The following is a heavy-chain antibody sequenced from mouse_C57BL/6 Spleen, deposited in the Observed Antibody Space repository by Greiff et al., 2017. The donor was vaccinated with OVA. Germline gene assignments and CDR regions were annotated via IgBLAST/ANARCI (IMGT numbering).Heavy chain of an antibody. D-gene: IGHD1-1*01. J-gene: IGHJ2*01. Sequence: QVQLQQPGAELVKPGASVKLSCKASGYTFTSYWMQWVKQRPGQGLEWIGEIDPSDSYTNYNQKFKGKATLTVDTSSSTAYMQLSSLTSEDSAVYYCARRDLYYYGSSLFDYWGQGTTLTVSS. V-gene: IGHV1-50*01. CDR1: GYTFTSYW. CDR3: ARRDLYYYGSSLFDY. CDR2: IDPSDSYT.